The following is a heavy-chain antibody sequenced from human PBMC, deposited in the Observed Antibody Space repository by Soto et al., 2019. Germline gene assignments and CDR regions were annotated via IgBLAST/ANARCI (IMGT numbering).Heavy chain of an antibody. CDR1: GFTFSSSA. J-gene: IGHJ6*02. CDR3: AKGGEWAYYDFWSGYYYYYYGMDV. Sequence: EVQLLESGGGLVQPGGSLRLSCAASGFTFSSSAMSWVRQAPGKGLEWVSAISGSGGSTYYADSVKGRFTISRDNSKNTLYLQMNSLRAEDTAVYYCAKGGEWAYYDFWSGYYYYYYGMDVWGQGTTVTVSS. V-gene: IGHV3-23*01. CDR2: ISGSGGST. D-gene: IGHD3-3*01.